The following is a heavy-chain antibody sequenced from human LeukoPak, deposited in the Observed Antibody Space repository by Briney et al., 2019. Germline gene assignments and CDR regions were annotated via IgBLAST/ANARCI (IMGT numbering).Heavy chain of an antibody. CDR1: GHTLTEIS. V-gene: IGHV1-24*01. J-gene: IGHJ3*02. D-gene: IGHD3-22*01. CDR2: VDPEDGGT. Sequence: ASVKVSCKVSGHTLTEISMHWVRQAPGKGFEWMGGVDPEDGGTIYAQKLQGRVTMTEDTSTDTAYMELSSLRSEDTAVYYCATHFDSSGPDAFDIWGQGTMVIVSS. CDR3: ATHFDSSGPDAFDI.